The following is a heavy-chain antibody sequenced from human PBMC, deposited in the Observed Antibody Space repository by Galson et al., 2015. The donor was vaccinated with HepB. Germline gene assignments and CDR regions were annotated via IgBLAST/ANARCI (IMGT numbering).Heavy chain of an antibody. CDR2: INPNSGGT. V-gene: IGHV1-2*02. CDR3: ATVPCVTTTCSPYNWLDP. D-gene: IGHD2-2*01. J-gene: IGHJ5*02. CDR1: GYTFTDYY. Sequence: SVKVSCKASGYTFTDYYIHWMRQAPGQGLEWMGFINPNSGGTNYAQKFHDRVTMTRETSISTAYMELRGLRSDDTAVYFCATVPCVTTTCSPYNWLDPWGQGTLVTVSS.